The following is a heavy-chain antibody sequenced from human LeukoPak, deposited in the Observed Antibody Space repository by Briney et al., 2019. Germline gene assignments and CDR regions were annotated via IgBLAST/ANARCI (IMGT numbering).Heavy chain of an antibody. CDR1: GYTFTGYY. J-gene: IGHJ4*02. CDR2: INPNSGGT. Sequence: ASVKVSCKVSGYTFTGYYMHWVRQAPGQGLEWMGRINPNSGGTNYAQKFQGRVTMTRDTSISTAYMELSRLRSDDTAVYYCARSYCSSTSCYTGYWGQGTLVTVSS. CDR3: ARSYCSSTSCYTGY. V-gene: IGHV1-2*06. D-gene: IGHD2-2*02.